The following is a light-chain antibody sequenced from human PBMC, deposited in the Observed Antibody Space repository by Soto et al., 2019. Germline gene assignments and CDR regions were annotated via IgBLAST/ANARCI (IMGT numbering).Light chain of an antibody. CDR3: QQYNSYSA. V-gene: IGKV1-5*01. Sequence: DIQMTQSPSTLSASVGDRVTITCRASQSISSWLAWYQQKPGKAPKLLIYDASSLESGLPSRFRGSGSGTEFTLTISSLQPDDFATYYCQQYNSYSAFGQGTKLEIK. J-gene: IGKJ2*01. CDR1: QSISSW. CDR2: DAS.